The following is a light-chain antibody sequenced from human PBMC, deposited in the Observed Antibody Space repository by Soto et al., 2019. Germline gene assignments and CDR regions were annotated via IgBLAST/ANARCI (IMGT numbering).Light chain of an antibody. V-gene: IGKV1-13*02. Sequence: IHLTHSPSSLSASLGDRVTITCRASQDISIYLAWYQQKPGKAPKLLISDASRVEHGVPSRFSGSGSGTQFTLSIGSLQPEDFATYHCQQFSAYPLTFGGGTKVDIK. CDR1: QDISIY. CDR3: QQFSAYPLT. J-gene: IGKJ4*01. CDR2: DAS.